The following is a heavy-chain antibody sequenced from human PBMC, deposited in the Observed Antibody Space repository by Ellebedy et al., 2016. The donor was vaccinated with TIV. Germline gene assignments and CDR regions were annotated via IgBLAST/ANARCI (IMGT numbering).Heavy chain of an antibody. D-gene: IGHD6-13*01. CDR3: VRDKWSAAAGTFDS. CDR1: GFAFSDHS. V-gene: IGHV3-21*01. Sequence: ETLSLTCAASGFAFSDHSMSWVRQAPGKGLEWVSSITGTGRYMYYADSVRGRFTISRDNANISLNLQMHSLRVDDTALYYCVRDKWSAAAGTFDSWGQGTLVTVSS. CDR2: ITGTGRYM. J-gene: IGHJ4*02.